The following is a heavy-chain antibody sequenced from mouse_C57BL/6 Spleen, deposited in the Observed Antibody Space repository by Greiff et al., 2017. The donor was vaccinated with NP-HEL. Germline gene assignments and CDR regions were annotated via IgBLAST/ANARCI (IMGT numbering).Heavy chain of an antibody. D-gene: IGHD2-2*01. CDR3: AKSEIYYGNDGAMDY. J-gene: IGHJ4*01. Sequence: QVQLKESGPGLVQPSQSLSITCTVSGFSLTSYGVHWVRQPPGKGLEWLGVIWSGGSTDYNAAFISRLSISKDNSKSQVFFKMNRLQADDTAIYYCAKSEIYYGNDGAMDYWGQGTSVTVSS. V-gene: IGHV2-4*01. CDR2: IWSGGST. CDR1: GFSLTSYG.